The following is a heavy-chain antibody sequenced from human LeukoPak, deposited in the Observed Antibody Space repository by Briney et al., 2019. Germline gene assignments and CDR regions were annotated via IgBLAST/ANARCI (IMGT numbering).Heavy chain of an antibody. V-gene: IGHV3-23*01. Sequence: GGSLRLSCAASGFTIRNSAMSWVRQAPGKGPQWVSAISASGATAYYADSVKSRFTISRDNSKNTLFLQMSTLRADDTAVYFCAKDEEYRYFALWGQGTLVTVSS. CDR2: ISASGATA. CDR3: AKDEEYRYFAL. D-gene: IGHD2/OR15-2a*01. CDR1: GFTIRNSA. J-gene: IGHJ4*02.